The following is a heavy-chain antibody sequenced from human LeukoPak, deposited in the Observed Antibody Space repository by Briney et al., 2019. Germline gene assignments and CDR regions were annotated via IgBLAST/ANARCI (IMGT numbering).Heavy chain of an antibody. CDR3: ARLPNKYRPPPGEENWFDP. D-gene: IGHD5-12*01. CDR2: INHSGST. CDR1: GGSFSGYY. Sequence: PSETLSLTCAVYGGSFSGYYWSWIRQPPGKGLEWIGEINHSGSTNYNPSLKSRVTISVDTSKNQFSLKLSSVTAADTAVYYCARLPNKYRPPPGEENWFDPWGQGTLVTVSS. J-gene: IGHJ5*02. V-gene: IGHV4-34*01.